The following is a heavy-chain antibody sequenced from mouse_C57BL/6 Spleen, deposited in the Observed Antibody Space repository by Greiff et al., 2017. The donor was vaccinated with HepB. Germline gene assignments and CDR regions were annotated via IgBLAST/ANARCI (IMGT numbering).Heavy chain of an antibody. CDR2: ISNGGGST. J-gene: IGHJ2*01. V-gene: IGHV5-12*01. D-gene: IGHD2-5*01. CDR3: ARQSNYLFFDY. CDR1: GFTFSDYY. Sequence: EVKLVESGGGLVQPGGSLKLSCAASGFTFSDYYMYWVRQTPEKRLEWVAYISNGGGSTYYPDTVKGRFTISRDNAKNTLYLQMSRLKSEDTAMYYCARQSNYLFFDYWGQGTTLTVSS.